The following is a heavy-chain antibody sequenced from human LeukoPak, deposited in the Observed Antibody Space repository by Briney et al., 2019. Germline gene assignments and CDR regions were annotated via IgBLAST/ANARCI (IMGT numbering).Heavy chain of an antibody. J-gene: IGHJ4*02. CDR1: GYTFTGYY. CDR2: INPNSGGT. D-gene: IGHD4-17*01. CDR3: ARDQRGYGDYSDY. V-gene: IGHV1-2*02. Sequence: ASVKVSCKASGYTFTGYYMHWVRRAPGQGLEWMGWINPNSGGTNYAQKFQGRVTMTRDTSISTAYMELSRLRSDDTAVYYCARDQRGYGDYSDYWGQGTLVTVSS.